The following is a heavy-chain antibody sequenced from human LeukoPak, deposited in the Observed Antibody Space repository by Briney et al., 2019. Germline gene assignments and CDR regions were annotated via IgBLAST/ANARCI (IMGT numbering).Heavy chain of an antibody. CDR2: IIPIFGTA. CDR3: ARVSRSSSSGYYYYYMDV. V-gene: IGHV1-69*05. J-gene: IGHJ6*03. Sequence: ASVKVSCKASGGTFSSYAISWVRQAPGQGLEWMGGIIPIFGTANYAQKFQGRVTTTTDESTSTAYMELSSLRSEDTAVYYCARVSRSSSSGYYYYYMDVWGKGTTVTVSS. D-gene: IGHD6-6*01. CDR1: GGTFSSYA.